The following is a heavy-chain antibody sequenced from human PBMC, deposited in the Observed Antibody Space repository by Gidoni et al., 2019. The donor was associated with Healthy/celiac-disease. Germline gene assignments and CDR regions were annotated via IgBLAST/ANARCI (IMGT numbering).Heavy chain of an antibody. CDR1: GLPFCCYA. D-gene: IGHD6-13*01. Sequence: QVQLVVSGGGVAQAGRSLRLCCADSGLPFCCYALHRVRQAPAKGLEWVAVISYDGSNKYYADSVKGRFTISRDNSKNTLYLQMNSLRAEDTAVYYWAKDEHSSSWPYYYYYYGMDVWGQGTTVTVSS. J-gene: IGHJ6*02. CDR2: ISYDGSNK. V-gene: IGHV3-30*18. CDR3: AKDEHSSSWPYYYYYYGMDV.